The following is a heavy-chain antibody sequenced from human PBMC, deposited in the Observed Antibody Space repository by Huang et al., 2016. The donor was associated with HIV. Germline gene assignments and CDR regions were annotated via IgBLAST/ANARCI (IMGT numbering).Heavy chain of an antibody. CDR3: ARHCPLQYRDLWTGFSYYFDF. CDR1: GGSISNNDYY. J-gene: IGHJ4*02. Sequence: QLHLQESGPGLVKPSETLSLICTVSGGSISNNDYYWGWIRQSPGKGLEWIGSFYDSAPSAYHPSLNSRVNISMDSSKNGFSLRLRSLSAADSAIYYCARHCPLQYRDLWTGFSYYFDFWGQGSPVTVSS. D-gene: IGHD3-3*01. V-gene: IGHV4-39*01. CDR2: FYDSAPS.